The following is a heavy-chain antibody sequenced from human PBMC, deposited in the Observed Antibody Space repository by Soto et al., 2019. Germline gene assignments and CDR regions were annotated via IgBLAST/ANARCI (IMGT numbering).Heavy chain of an antibody. CDR1: GFTFSSYW. D-gene: IGHD2-2*01. CDR2: VKQDGSEK. V-gene: IGHV3-7*01. Sequence: GSLRLSCAASGFTFSSYWMSWVRQAPGKGLEWVANVKQDGSEKYYVDSVKGRFTISRDNAKNSLYLQMNSLRAEDTAVYYCARDIVVVPAAIRGYYGMDVWGQGTTVTVSS. CDR3: ARDIVVVPAAIRGYYGMDV. J-gene: IGHJ6*02.